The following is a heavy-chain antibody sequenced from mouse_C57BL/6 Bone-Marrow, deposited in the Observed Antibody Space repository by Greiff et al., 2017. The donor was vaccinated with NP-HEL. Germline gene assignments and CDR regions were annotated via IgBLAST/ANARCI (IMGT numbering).Heavy chain of an antibody. CDR2: INPNNGGT. CDR3: MGYDGGNYFDY. J-gene: IGHJ2*01. Sequence: EVKLQQSGPELVKPGASVKMSCKASGYTFTDYNMHWVKQSHGKSLEWIGYINPNNGGTSYNQKFKGKATLTVNKSSSTAYMVLRSLTSEDSAVYCCMGYDGGNYFDYWGQGTTLTVSS. V-gene: IGHV1-22*01. D-gene: IGHD2-2*01. CDR1: GYTFTDYN.